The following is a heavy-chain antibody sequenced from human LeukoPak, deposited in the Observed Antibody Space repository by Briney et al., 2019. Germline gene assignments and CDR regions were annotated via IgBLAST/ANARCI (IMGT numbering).Heavy chain of an antibody. Sequence: ASVKVSCKASGYTFTSYGISWVRQAPGQGLEWMGWISAYNGNTNYAQKLQGRVTVTTDTSTSTAYMELRSLRSDDTAVYYCASWATAMYAALWGQGTLVTVSS. CDR3: ASWATAMYAAL. CDR2: ISAYNGNT. J-gene: IGHJ4*02. CDR1: GYTFTSYG. V-gene: IGHV1-18*01. D-gene: IGHD5-18*01.